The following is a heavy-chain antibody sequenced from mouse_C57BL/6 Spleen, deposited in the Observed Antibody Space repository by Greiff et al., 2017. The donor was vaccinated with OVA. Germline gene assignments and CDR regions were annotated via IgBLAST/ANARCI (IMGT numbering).Heavy chain of an antibody. D-gene: IGHD2-4*01. J-gene: IGHJ3*01. CDR3: ASRDYDDDGPWFAY. V-gene: IGHV3-6*01. Sequence: EVQLVESGPGLVKPSQSLSLTCSVTGYSITSGYYWNWIRQFPGNKLEWMGYISYDGSNNYNPFLKNRISLTRDTTKNQYFLKLKSVTTEDPATYYLASRDYDDDGPWFAYWGQGTLVTVSA. CDR1: GYSITSGYY. CDR2: ISYDGSN.